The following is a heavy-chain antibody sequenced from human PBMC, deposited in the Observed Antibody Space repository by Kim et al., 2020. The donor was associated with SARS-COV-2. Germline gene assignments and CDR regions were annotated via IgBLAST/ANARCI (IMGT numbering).Heavy chain of an antibody. CDR2: FDPEDGET. Sequence: ASVKVSCKVSGYTLTELSMHWVRQAPGKGLEWMGGFDPEDGETIYAQKFQGRVTMTEDTSTDTAYMELSSLRSEDTAVYYCATVGVSTVTRNYWYFDLWGRGTLVTVSS. V-gene: IGHV1-24*01. CDR1: GYTLTELS. D-gene: IGHD4-17*01. J-gene: IGHJ2*01. CDR3: ATVGVSTVTRNYWYFDL.